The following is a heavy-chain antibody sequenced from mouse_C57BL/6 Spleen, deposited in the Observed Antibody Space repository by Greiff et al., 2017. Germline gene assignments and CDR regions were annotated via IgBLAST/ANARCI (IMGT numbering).Heavy chain of an antibody. J-gene: IGHJ4*01. D-gene: IGHD3-2*02. CDR2: ISSGGDYI. Sequence: EVMLVESGEGLVKPGGSLKLSCAASGFTFSSYAMSWVRQTPEKRLEWVAYISSGGDYIYYADTVKGRFTISRDNARNTLYLQMSSLKSEDTAMYYCTRAAGGRAYYYAMDYWGQGTSVTVSS. V-gene: IGHV5-9-1*02. CDR3: TRAAGGRAYYYAMDY. CDR1: GFTFSSYA.